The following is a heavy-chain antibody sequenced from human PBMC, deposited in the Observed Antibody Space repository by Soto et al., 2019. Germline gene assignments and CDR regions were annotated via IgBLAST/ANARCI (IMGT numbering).Heavy chain of an antibody. Sequence: QVQLQESGPGLVKPSETLSLTCTVSGGSITNYYCSWFRQPPGKGLEWIGYINYDGYSAYNLSLKRRVTLSVDASNTQFSLMLESVTATDTAVYYCARHGFGHLHGLVDVWGPGTTVIVSS. CDR1: GGSITNYY. CDR2: INYDGYS. D-gene: IGHD3-10*01. CDR3: ARHGFGHLHGLVDV. V-gene: IGHV4-59*08. J-gene: IGHJ6*02.